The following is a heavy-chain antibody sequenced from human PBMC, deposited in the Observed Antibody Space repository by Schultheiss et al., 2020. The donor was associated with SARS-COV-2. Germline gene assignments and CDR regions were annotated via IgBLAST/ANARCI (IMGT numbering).Heavy chain of an antibody. CDR1: GGTFSSYA. CDR3: ARGAGHGSGYSPWRFDP. D-gene: IGHD3-22*01. V-gene: IGHV1-69*13. CDR2: IIPIFGIA. Sequence: SVKVSCKASGGTFSSYAISWVRQAPGQGLEWMGGIIPIFGIANYAQKFQGRVTITADESTSTAYMELSSLRSEDTAVYYCARGAGHGSGYSPWRFDPWGQGTLVTVSS. J-gene: IGHJ5*02.